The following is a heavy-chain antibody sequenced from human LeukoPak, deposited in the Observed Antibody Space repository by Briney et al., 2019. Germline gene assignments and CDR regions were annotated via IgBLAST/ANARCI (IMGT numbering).Heavy chain of an antibody. J-gene: IGHJ4*02. Sequence: PGGSLGLSCAASGFTVSTNCMTWVRQAPGKGLEWVSTIYSGGTTYYADSVMGRFTISRHSSRNTLYLQMNSLRAEDTAVYYCARVDTVMAYYFDLWGQGTLVTVSS. CDR2: IYSGGTT. CDR1: GFTVSTNC. CDR3: ARVDTVMAYYFDL. D-gene: IGHD5-18*01. V-gene: IGHV3-53*04.